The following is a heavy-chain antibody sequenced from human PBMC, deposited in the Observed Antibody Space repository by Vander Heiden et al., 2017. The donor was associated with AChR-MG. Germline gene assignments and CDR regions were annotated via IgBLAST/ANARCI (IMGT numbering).Heavy chain of an antibody. J-gene: IGHJ4*02. V-gene: IGHV4-59*08. D-gene: IGHD6-19*01. CDR3: ARTVAVAGLVSPHFDY. Sequence: QVQLQESGPGLVKPSETLSLTCTVSGGSIRRYYWSWIRQPPGKGLEWIGYIYNSGSTNYNPSLKSRVTISLDTSKNQFSLKLTSVTPADTAVYYCARTVAVAGLVSPHFDYWGQGTLVSVSS. CDR2: IYNSGST. CDR1: GGSIRRYY.